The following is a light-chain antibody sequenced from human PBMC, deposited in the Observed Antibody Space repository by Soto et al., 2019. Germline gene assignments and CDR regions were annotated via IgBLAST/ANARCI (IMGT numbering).Light chain of an antibody. Sequence: DIVMTQSPDSLAVSLGERATINCKSSQSVLYSSNNKNYLAWYQQKPGQPPKLLIYWASTRESGVPDRFSGSGSETDFTLTISSLQAEDVAVYYCQQYYSTPFTFCPGTKVDIK. V-gene: IGKV4-1*01. CDR1: QSVLYSSNNKNY. CDR2: WAS. CDR3: QQYYSTPFT. J-gene: IGKJ3*01.